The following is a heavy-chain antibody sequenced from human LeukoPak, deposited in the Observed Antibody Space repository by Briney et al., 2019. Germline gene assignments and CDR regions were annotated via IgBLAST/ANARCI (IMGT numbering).Heavy chain of an antibody. CDR3: ARLSIAARRDFDY. CDR1: GFRFANSW. D-gene: IGHD6-6*01. Sequence: GESLKISCKGSGFRFANSWIGWVRQMPGKGLEWMGIIYPGDSDTRYSPSFQGQVTISADKSISTAYLQWSSLKASDTAMYYCARLSIAARRDFDYWGQGTLVTVSS. V-gene: IGHV5-51*01. CDR2: IYPGDSDT. J-gene: IGHJ4*02.